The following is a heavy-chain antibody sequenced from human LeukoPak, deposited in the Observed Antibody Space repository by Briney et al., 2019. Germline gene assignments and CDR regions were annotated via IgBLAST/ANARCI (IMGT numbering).Heavy chain of an antibody. D-gene: IGHD3-10*01. CDR1: GYTFTGYY. V-gene: IGHV1-2*02. Sequence: ASVKVSCKASGYTFTGYYMHWVRQAPGQGLEWMGWINPNSGGTNYAQKFQGRVTMTSDTSISTAYMELSRLRSDDTAVYYCARDRRFGELGDYWGQGTLVTVSS. CDR3: ARDRRFGELGDY. CDR2: INPNSGGT. J-gene: IGHJ4*02.